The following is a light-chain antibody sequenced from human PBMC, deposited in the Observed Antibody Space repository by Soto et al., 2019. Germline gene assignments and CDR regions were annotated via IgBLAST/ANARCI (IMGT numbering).Light chain of an antibody. CDR2: AAS. V-gene: IGKV1-39*01. CDR1: QSISSY. CDR3: QQSYSTPPIT. Sequence: DIQMTQSPSSLSASVGDRVTITCRARQSISSYLNWYQQKPGKAPKLLNYAASSLQSGVPSRFSGSESGTDFTLTISSLQPEDFATYYCQQSYSTPPITFGQGTRLEIK. J-gene: IGKJ5*01.